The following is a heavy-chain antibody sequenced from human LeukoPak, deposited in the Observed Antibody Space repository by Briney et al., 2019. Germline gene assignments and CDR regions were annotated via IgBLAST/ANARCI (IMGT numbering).Heavy chain of an antibody. Sequence: GGSLRLSCTVSGFTVSSNSMSWVRQAPGKGLEWVSFIYSGGNTHYSDSVKGRFTISRDNSKNTLYLQMNSLRAEDTAVYYCAKVPDYGDYWYYFDYWGQGTLVTVSS. V-gene: IGHV3-53*05. CDR1: GFTVSSNS. CDR2: IYSGGNT. CDR3: AKVPDYGDYWYYFDY. D-gene: IGHD4-17*01. J-gene: IGHJ4*02.